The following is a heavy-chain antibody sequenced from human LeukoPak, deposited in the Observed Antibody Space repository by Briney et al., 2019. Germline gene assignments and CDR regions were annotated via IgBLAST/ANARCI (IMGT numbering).Heavy chain of an antibody. Sequence: GGSLRLSCAASGFTFSTYAMSWVRQAPGKGLEWVSAISGGGGSTYYADSVKGRFTISRDTSKNTLYLQMNSLRAEDTAVYYCAKNGAYTSSSIDYWGQGTLVTVSS. D-gene: IGHD6-6*01. J-gene: IGHJ4*02. CDR3: AKNGAYTSSSIDY. V-gene: IGHV3-23*01. CDR2: ISGGGGST. CDR1: GFTFSTYA.